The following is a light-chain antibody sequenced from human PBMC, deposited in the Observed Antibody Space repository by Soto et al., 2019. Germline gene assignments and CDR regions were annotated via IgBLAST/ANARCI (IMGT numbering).Light chain of an antibody. J-gene: IGKJ5*01. CDR1: QSISSY. CDR2: AAS. Sequence: DIQMTQSPSSLSASVGDRVTITCRASQSISSYLNWYQQKPGKAPKLLIYAASSLQSGVPSRFSGSGSGTDFTLTISSLQLEYFATYYCQHSHSTPPTFGQGRRLAIK. CDR3: QHSHSTPPT. V-gene: IGKV1-39*01.